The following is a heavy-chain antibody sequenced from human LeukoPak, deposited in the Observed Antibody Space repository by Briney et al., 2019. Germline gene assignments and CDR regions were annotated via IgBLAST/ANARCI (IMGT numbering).Heavy chain of an antibody. CDR1: GFTFSSYG. Sequence: GGSLRLSCAASGFTFSSYGMHWVRQAPGKGLEWVAVISYDGSNKYYADSVKGRFTISRDNSKNTLYLQMNGLRAEDTAVYYCAKDQGEPGSFDYWGQGTLVTVSS. CDR2: ISYDGSNK. J-gene: IGHJ4*02. V-gene: IGHV3-30*18. CDR3: AKDQGEPGSFDY. D-gene: IGHD1-14*01.